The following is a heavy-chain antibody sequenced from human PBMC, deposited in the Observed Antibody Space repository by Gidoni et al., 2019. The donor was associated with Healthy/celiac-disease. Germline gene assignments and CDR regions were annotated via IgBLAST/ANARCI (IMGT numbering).Heavy chain of an antibody. CDR3: ARAAPGVVTGQIDY. Sequence: QVQLVQSGAEVTKPGSSVKVSCKASGGNFSSYVISWVRQAPGQGIEWMGRIIAILAIENYAQKFQGRVTITADKSTSTVYMELSSLRSEDTAVYYCARAAPGVVTGQIDYWGQGTLVTVSS. CDR2: IIAILAIE. CDR1: GGNFSSYV. J-gene: IGHJ4*02. V-gene: IGHV1-69*04. D-gene: IGHD2-15*01.